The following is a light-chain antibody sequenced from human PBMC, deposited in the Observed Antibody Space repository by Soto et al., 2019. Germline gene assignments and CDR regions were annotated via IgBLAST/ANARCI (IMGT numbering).Light chain of an antibody. J-gene: IGKJ3*01. V-gene: IGKV4-1*01. CDR2: WAS. CDR1: QSVLYSSNNENY. Sequence: DIVMTQSPDSLTVSLGERATINCKSSQSVLYSSNNENYLAWYQQKPGQPPKLLIKWASTRESGVPARFSGSGSATDFTLTISSLQAEDVAVYYCQQYYTTPFTFGPGTKVDFK. CDR3: QQYYTTPFT.